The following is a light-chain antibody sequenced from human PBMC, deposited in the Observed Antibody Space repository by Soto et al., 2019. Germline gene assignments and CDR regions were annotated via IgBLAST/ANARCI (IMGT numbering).Light chain of an antibody. CDR2: ASS. J-gene: IGKJ1*01. CDR1: QMLSSNF. Sequence: EIVLTQSPATLSLSPLERATRSFVASQMLSSNFLAWYQQKPGQAPSLLIYASSTRATGFPARFSGSGSGTDFTLTIITLEPEDFAVYYCQQYDISPWTFGQGTKVDIK. V-gene: IGKV3-20*01. CDR3: QQYDISPWT.